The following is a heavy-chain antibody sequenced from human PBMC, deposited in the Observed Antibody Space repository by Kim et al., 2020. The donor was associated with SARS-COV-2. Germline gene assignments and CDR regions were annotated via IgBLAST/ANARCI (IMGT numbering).Heavy chain of an antibody. J-gene: IGHJ4*02. V-gene: IGHV4-59*08. CDR1: GGSISSYY. Sequence: SETLSLTCTVSGGSISSYYWSWIRQPPGKGLEWIGYIYYTGSTNYNPSLKSRVTISVDTSKNQFSLNLNSVTAADTAVYYCARRDIYGEFDSWGQGTLVT. D-gene: IGHD5-18*01. CDR2: IYYTGST. CDR3: ARRDIYGEFDS.